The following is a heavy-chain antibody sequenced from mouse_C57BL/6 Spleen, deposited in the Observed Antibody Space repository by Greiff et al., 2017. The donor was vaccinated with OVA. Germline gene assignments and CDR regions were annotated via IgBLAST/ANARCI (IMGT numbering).Heavy chain of an antibody. J-gene: IGHJ1*03. Sequence: VQLKESVAELVRPGASVKLSCTASGFNIKNTYMHWVKQRPEQGLEWIGRIDPANGNTKYAPKFQGKATITADTSSNTAYLQLSSLTSEDTAIYYCARSAGNWDFYWYFDVWGTGTTVTVSS. V-gene: IGHV14-3*01. CDR2: IDPANGNT. CDR3: ARSAGNWDFYWYFDV. CDR1: GFNIKNTY. D-gene: IGHD4-1*01.